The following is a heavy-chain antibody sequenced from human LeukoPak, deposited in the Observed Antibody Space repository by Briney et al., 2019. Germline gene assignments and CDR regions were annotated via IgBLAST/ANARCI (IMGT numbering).Heavy chain of an antibody. CDR3: ARDLPGSSWHALDS. V-gene: IGHV3-69-1*01. CDR1: GFSLSTFN. Sequence: GGSLRLSCAASGFSLSTFNMNWVRQAPGEGLEWVSCISGTGSVYYAASVRGRFTISRDNAGNSLFLQLNSLRTEDTAVYFCARDLPGSSWHALDSWGQGTLVTVSS. J-gene: IGHJ5*01. D-gene: IGHD6-13*01. CDR2: ISGTGSV.